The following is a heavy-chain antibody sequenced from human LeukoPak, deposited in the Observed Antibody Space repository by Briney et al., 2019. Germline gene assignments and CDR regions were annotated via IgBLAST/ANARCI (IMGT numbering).Heavy chain of an antibody. V-gene: IGHV1-2*02. D-gene: IGHD3-9*01. CDR1: GYTFTGYY. Sequence: ASVKVSCKASGYTFTGYYMHWVRQAPGQGLEWMGWINPNSGGTNYAQKFQGRVTMTRDTSISTAYVELSRLRSDDTAVYYCARAYDILTGYLSYFDYWGQGTLVTVSS. CDR3: ARAYDILTGYLSYFDY. CDR2: INPNSGGT. J-gene: IGHJ4*02.